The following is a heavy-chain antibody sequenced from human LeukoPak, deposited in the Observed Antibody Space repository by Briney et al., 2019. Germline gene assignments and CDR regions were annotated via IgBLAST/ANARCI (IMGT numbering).Heavy chain of an antibody. Sequence: GGSLRLSCAASGFTVSSHAMGWVRQAPGKGLEWVSAICGSGGSTYYADSVKGRFTISRDNSNNTLYLQMNSLRAEDTAVYYCAKRGGYGSGSYHFDYWGEGTLVSVSS. CDR2: ICGSGGST. D-gene: IGHD3-10*01. CDR3: AKRGGYGSGSYHFDY. CDR1: GFTVSSHA. J-gene: IGHJ4*02. V-gene: IGHV3-23*01.